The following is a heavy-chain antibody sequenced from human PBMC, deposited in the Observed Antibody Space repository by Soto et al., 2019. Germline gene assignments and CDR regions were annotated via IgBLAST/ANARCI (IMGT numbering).Heavy chain of an antibody. CDR2: ISYDGSNK. CDR1: GFTFSSSG. J-gene: IGHJ4*02. Sequence: PGGSLRLSCAPSGFTFSSSGMHWVRQAPGKGLEWVAIISYDGSNKYYADSVEGRFTISRDNSKNRLFLQMNSLRPEDKAVYYCAKDNPTIAYWGQGTLVNVSS. CDR3: AKDNPTIAY. V-gene: IGHV3-30*18. D-gene: IGHD1-1*01.